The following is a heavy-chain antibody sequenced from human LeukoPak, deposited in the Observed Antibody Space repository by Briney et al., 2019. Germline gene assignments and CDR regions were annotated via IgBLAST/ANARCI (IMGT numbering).Heavy chain of an antibody. V-gene: IGHV4-4*07. CDR3: ARATPYYYDSSGRRYYFDY. CDR1: GGSISSYY. CDR2: IYTSGST. D-gene: IGHD3-22*01. J-gene: IGHJ4*02. Sequence: SETLSLTCTVSGGSISSYYWSWIRQPAGKGLEWIGRIYTSGSTNYNPSLKSRVTMSVDTSKNQFSLKLGSVTAADTAVYYCARATPYYYDSSGRRYYFDYWGQGTLVTVSS.